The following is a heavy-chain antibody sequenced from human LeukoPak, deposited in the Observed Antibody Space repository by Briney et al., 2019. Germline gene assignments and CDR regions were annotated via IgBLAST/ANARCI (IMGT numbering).Heavy chain of an antibody. D-gene: IGHD5-18*01. CDR1: GGTFSSYA. Sequence: SVKVSCKASGGTFSSYAISWVRQAPGQGLEWMGGIIPIFGTANYAQRFQGRVTITADESTSTAYMELSSLRSEDTAVYYCARQRGYSYGTQGEADYWGQGTLVTVSS. J-gene: IGHJ4*02. CDR2: IIPIFGTA. V-gene: IGHV1-69*01. CDR3: ARQRGYSYGTQGEADY.